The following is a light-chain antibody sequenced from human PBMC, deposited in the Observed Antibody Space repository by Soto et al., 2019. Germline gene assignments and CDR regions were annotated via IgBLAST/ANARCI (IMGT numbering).Light chain of an antibody. CDR2: GAS. Sequence: DIVMTQSPATLSVAPGERVTFSCRASQGVSRKLAWYQHNPGQAPRLHISGASTGATGIPARFSGSGSGTEFTLTISSLQSEDCAIYYCQQYHTWPITFGGGTKVDIK. CDR3: QQYHTWPIT. V-gene: IGKV3-15*01. J-gene: IGKJ4*01. CDR1: QGVSRK.